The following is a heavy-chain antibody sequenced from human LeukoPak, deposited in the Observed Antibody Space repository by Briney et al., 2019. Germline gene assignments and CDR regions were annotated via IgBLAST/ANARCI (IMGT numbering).Heavy chain of an antibody. CDR3: AISGAVTGDPYFFDF. D-gene: IGHD4-11*01. CDR2: ISNSGGIA. J-gene: IGHJ4*02. V-gene: IGHV3-23*01. CDR1: GFPFSRYA. Sequence: HAGGSLRLSCAASGFPFSRYAMSWLRQAPRKGLEWVSAISNSGGIAYYADSVKGRFTISRDNSNNTLYLQMSRLRAEDTAVYYCAISGAVTGDPYFFDFWGQGTLVTVSS.